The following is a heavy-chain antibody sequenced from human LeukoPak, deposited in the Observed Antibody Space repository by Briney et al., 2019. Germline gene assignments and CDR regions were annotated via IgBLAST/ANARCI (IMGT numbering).Heavy chain of an antibody. CDR2: INSDGTST. CDR3: ARDAFGVDKSPF. Sequence: GGSLRLSCAAPGFTFSNYWMHWVRQAPGKGRVWVSRINSDGTSTTYADSVKGRFTISRDNAKNTLYLQINSLRAEDTAVYYCARDAFGVDKSPFWGQGTLVTVCS. J-gene: IGHJ4*02. V-gene: IGHV3-74*01. CDR1: GFTFSNYW. D-gene: IGHD3-3*01.